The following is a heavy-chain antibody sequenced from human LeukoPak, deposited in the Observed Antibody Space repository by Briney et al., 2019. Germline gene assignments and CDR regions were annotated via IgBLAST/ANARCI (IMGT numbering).Heavy chain of an antibody. D-gene: IGHD6-25*01. V-gene: IGHV1-8*01. Sequence: ASVKVSCKASGYTFTSYDINWVRHATGQGLEWMGWMNPNSGNTGYAQKFQGRATMTRNTSISTAYMELSSLRSEDTAVYYCASTNYGYSSEGLWFDPWGQGTLVTVSS. CDR1: GYTFTSYD. CDR3: ASTNYGYSSEGLWFDP. CDR2: MNPNSGNT. J-gene: IGHJ5*02.